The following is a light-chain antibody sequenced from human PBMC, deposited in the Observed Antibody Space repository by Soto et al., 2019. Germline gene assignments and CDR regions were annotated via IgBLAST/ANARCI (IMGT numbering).Light chain of an antibody. Sequence: IQMRRSTSSLSASVGDRVTITCGASQSISSYLNWYQQKPGKAPKLLTYAASSLQSGFPARFSGSLSGTDFTLTTRPLDPEDVPVYYCLERTGWPPWTFSQGTKVDI. J-gene: IGKJ1*01. CDR1: QSISSY. CDR2: AAS. CDR3: LERTGWPPWT. V-gene: IGKV1-39*01.